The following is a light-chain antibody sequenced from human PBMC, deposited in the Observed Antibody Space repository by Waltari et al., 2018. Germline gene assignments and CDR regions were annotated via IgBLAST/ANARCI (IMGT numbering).Light chain of an antibody. J-gene: IGKJ1*01. Sequence: IVFTPSPGTLSLSPGARATLPLQASQSVSRYLAWYQQKPGQAPRLLIYDASTRATGFPDRFSGSGSGTDFSLTISRLESEDFAVYYCQKYVNLPATFGQGTKVEIK. CDR2: DAS. V-gene: IGKV3-20*01. CDR3: QKYVNLPAT. CDR1: QSVSRY.